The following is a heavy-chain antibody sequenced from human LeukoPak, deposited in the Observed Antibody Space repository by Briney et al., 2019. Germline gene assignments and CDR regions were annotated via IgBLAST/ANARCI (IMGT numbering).Heavy chain of an antibody. Sequence: SETLSLTCTVSGGSISSSSYYWGWIRQPPGKGLEWIGSVYYSGITYYNPSLKSRVTISVDTSKNQFSLKLSSVTAADTAVYYCARQETTVTTLFVYWGQGALVTVSS. V-gene: IGHV4-39*01. J-gene: IGHJ4*02. D-gene: IGHD4-17*01. CDR2: VYYSGIT. CDR1: GGSISSSSYY. CDR3: ARQETTVTTLFVY.